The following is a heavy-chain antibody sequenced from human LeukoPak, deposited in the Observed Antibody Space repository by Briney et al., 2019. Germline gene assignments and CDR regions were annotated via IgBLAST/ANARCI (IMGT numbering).Heavy chain of an antibody. CDR3: TTGIRGD. Sequence: PGGSLRLSCTVSGFIFSSYAMSWVRQAPGKGLEWVSAISGRGGSTYYADSLKGRFTISRDNSRNTLYLQMNSLRAEDTAVYYCTTGIRGDWGQGTLVTVSS. D-gene: IGHD3-10*01. J-gene: IGHJ4*02. CDR1: GFIFSSYA. V-gene: IGHV3-23*01. CDR2: ISGRGGST.